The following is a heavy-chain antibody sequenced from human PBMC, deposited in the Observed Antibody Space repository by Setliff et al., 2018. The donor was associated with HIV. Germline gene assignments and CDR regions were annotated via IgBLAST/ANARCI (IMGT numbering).Heavy chain of an antibody. CDR2: INHSGST. J-gene: IGHJ6*03. CDR1: GGSFSGYY. Sequence: SETLSLTCAVYGGSFSGYYWSWIRQPPGKGLEWIGEINHSGSTNYNPSLKIRVTISVDTSKNQFSLKLSSVTAADTAVYYCARVRIRNYYGSGRKYYYYMDVWGKGTTVTVSS. D-gene: IGHD3-10*01. V-gene: IGHV4-34*01. CDR3: ARVRIRNYYGSGRKYYYYMDV.